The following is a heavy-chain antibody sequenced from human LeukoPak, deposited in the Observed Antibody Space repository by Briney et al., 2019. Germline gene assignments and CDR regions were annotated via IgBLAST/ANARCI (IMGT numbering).Heavy chain of an antibody. CDR1: GYSFTSYW. Sequence: GESLKISCKGSGYSFTSYWIGWVRQMPGKGLEWMGIIYPGDSDTRYSPSFQGQVTISADKSISTAYLQWSSLKASDTAMYYCARLSRSGYHYSYFDYWGQGTLVTVSS. V-gene: IGHV5-51*01. CDR3: ARLSRSGYHYSYFDY. J-gene: IGHJ4*02. CDR2: IYPGDSDT. D-gene: IGHD3-22*01.